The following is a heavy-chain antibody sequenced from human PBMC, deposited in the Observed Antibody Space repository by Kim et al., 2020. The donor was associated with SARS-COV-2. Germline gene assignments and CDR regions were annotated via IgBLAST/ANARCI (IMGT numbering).Heavy chain of an antibody. Sequence: GGSLRLSCAASGFSVSGNYMTWVRQAPGKGLEWVSVTYSGGATYYADSVKGRFTVSRDNSKNTLSLQMNSLRPEDTAVYYCSRVPPIGSSGGFFNWGQGT. J-gene: IGHJ4*02. CDR3: SRVPPIGSSGGFFN. CDR2: TYSGGAT. D-gene: IGHD1-26*01. CDR1: GFSVSGNY. V-gene: IGHV3-53*01.